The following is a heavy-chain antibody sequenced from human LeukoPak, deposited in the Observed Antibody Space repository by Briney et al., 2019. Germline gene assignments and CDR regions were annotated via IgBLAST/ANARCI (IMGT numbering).Heavy chain of an antibody. CDR1: GYTFTSYY. J-gene: IGHJ4*02. CDR2: INPSGGST. D-gene: IGHD6-19*01. Sequence: ASVKVSCKASGYTFTSYYMHWGRQPPGQGLEGRGLINPSGGSTSYAQKFQGRVTMTRDTSTSTVYMELSSLRSEDTAVYYCARGRLVSGYSSGQPNFDYWGQGTLVTVSS. V-gene: IGHV1-46*01. CDR3: ARGRLVSGYSSGQPNFDY.